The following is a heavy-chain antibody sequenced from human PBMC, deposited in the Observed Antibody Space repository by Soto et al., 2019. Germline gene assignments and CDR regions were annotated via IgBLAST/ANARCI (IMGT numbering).Heavy chain of an antibody. CDR1: GITFSSYA. CDR3: AKVGSLVTPRYFDY. D-gene: IGHD2-21*02. V-gene: IGHV3-23*01. J-gene: IGHJ4*02. Sequence: EVQLLESGGGLVQQGGSLRLSCAASGITFSSYAMSWVSQAPGKGLEWVSAISGSGGSTYYADSVKGRFTISRDNSKNTLYLQMNSRRAEDTAVYYGAKVGSLVTPRYFDYWGQGTLVTVSS. CDR2: ISGSGGST.